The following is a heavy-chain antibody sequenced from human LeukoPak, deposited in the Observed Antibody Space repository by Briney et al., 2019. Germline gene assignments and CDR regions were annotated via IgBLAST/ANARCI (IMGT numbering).Heavy chain of an antibody. V-gene: IGHV1-2*06. CDR1: GYTFTCYY. D-gene: IGHD6-19*01. J-gene: IGHJ5*02. Sequence: ASVKVSCKASGYTFTCYYMHWVLQAPGQGLEWMGRINPNICGTIYAQKFQGRVTMTRDTSISTAYMELSSLRSDDTAVYYCARGYNSNWDNWFGPWGQGTPVTVSS. CDR2: INPNICGT. CDR3: ARGYNSNWDNWFGP.